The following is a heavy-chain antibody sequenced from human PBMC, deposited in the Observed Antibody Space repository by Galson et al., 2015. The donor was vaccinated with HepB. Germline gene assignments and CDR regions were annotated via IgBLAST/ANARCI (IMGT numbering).Heavy chain of an antibody. D-gene: IGHD6-13*01. Sequence: PALVKPTQTLTLTCTFSGFSLSTSGMCVSWIRQPPGKALEWLARIDWDDDKYYSTFLKTRLTISKDTSKNQVVLTMTNMDPVDTATYYCARTQDIAAAGMRGNWYFDLWGRGTLVTVSS. J-gene: IGHJ2*01. V-gene: IGHV2-70*11. CDR2: IDWDDDK. CDR3: ARTQDIAAAGMRGNWYFDL. CDR1: GFSLSTSGMC.